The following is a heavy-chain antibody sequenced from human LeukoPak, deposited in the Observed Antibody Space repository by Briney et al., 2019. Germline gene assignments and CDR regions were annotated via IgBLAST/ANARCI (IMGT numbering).Heavy chain of an antibody. J-gene: IGHJ4*02. CDR2: IDYSGST. CDR3: ARGKSSGWYYFDY. CDR1: GGSISSGGYY. Sequence: SETLSLTCTVSGGSISSGGYYWSWIRQHPGKGLEWIGYIDYSGSTYYNPSLKSRVTISVDTSKNQFSLKLSSVTAADTAVYYCARGKSSGWYYFDYWGQGILVTVSS. V-gene: IGHV4-31*03. D-gene: IGHD6-19*01.